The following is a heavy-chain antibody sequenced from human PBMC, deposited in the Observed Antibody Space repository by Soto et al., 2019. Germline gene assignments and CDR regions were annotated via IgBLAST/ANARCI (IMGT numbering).Heavy chain of an antibody. D-gene: IGHD3-3*01. CDR3: ARDHYNFWSGYQYFFDY. CDR2: VYYSGST. Sequence: SETLSLTCTVSGGSVSSDSYYWTWIRQPPGRGLEWIGYVYYSGSTNYNPSLKSRVTISVDTSKNQFSLKLSSVTAADTAVYYCARDHYNFWSGYQYFFDYWGQGTLVTVSS. J-gene: IGHJ4*02. CDR1: GGSVSSDSYY. V-gene: IGHV4-61*01.